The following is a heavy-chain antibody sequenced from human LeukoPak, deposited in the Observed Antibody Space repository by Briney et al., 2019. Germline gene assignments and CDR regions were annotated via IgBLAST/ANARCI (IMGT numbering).Heavy chain of an antibody. V-gene: IGHV1-69*01. CDR3: AREGDGYRQDAFDI. CDR1: GGTFSSYA. D-gene: IGHD5-24*01. CDR2: IIPIFGTA. Sequence: GSSVKVSCKASGGTFSSYAISWVRQASGQGLEWMGGIIPIFGTANYAQKFQGRVTITADESTSTAYMELSSLRSEDTAVYYCAREGDGYRQDAFDIWGQGTMVTVSS. J-gene: IGHJ3*02.